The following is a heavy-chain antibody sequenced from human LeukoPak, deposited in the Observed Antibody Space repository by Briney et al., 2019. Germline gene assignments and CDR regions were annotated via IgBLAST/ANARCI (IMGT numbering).Heavy chain of an antibody. CDR1: GYTFTGYY. J-gene: IGHJ4*02. V-gene: IGHV1-2*04. CDR3: ARGTIRSGSVSDGIIYYFDY. D-gene: IGHD1-26*01. Sequence: VASVRVSCKASGYTFTGYYMHWVRQAPGQGLQWMGWINPNSGGTNYAQKFQGWVTMTRDTSISTAYMELSRLRSDDTAVYYCARGTIRSGSVSDGIIYYFDYWGQGTLVTVSS. CDR2: INPNSGGT.